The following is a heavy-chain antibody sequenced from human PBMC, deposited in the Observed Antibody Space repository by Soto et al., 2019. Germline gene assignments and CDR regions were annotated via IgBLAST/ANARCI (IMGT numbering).Heavy chain of an antibody. CDR3: AKDVKQWLWGFDY. J-gene: IGHJ4*02. CDR2: ISWNSGSI. V-gene: IGHV3-9*01. Sequence: EVQLVESGGGLVQPGRSLRLSCAASGFNFDDYAMHWVRQAPGKGLEWVSGISWNSGSIGYADSVKGRFTISRDNAKNSLYLQMNSLRAEDTSLYYCAKDVKQWLWGFDYWGQGTLVTVSS. CDR1: GFNFDDYA. D-gene: IGHD6-19*01.